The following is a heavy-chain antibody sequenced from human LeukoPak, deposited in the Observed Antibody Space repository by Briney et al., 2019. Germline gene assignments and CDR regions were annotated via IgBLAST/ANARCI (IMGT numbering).Heavy chain of an antibody. CDR2: IYYSGST. CDR3: ARWDYYDGSGYLDY. V-gene: IGHV4-59*01. CDR1: GGSISSYY. Sequence: SETLSLTCTVSGGSISSYYWSWIRQPPGKGLEWIGYIYYSGSTNYNPSLKSRVTISVDTPKNQFSLKLSSVTAADTAVYYCARWDYYDGSGYLDYWGQGTLVTVSS. D-gene: IGHD3-22*01. J-gene: IGHJ4*02.